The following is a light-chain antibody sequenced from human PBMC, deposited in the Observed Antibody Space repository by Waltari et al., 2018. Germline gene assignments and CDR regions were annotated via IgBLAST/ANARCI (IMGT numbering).Light chain of an antibody. Sequence: DIQMTQSPSTLSASVGERVTITCRASESISDWLAWYQQKPGKAPKLLLDDASNLQSGVPSRFSGSGSGKEFTLTIASLQPDDSATYYCQQYYTYSAGVFGQGTTVEV. CDR1: ESISDW. CDR3: QQYYTYSAGV. CDR2: DAS. J-gene: IGKJ1*01. V-gene: IGKV1-5*01.